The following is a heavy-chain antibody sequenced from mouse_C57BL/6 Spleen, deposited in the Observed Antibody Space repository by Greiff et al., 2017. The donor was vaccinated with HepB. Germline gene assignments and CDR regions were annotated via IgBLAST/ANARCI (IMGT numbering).Heavy chain of an antibody. Sequence: QVQLKQPGAELVRPGSSVKLSCKASGYTFTSYWMHWVKQRPIQGLEWIGNIDPSDSETHYNQKFKDKATLTVDKSSSTAYMQLSSLTSEDSAVYYCAREGSTPFDYWGQGTTLTVSS. V-gene: IGHV1-52*01. CDR3: AREGSTPFDY. CDR1: GYTFTSYW. CDR2: IDPSDSET. D-gene: IGHD2-1*01. J-gene: IGHJ2*01.